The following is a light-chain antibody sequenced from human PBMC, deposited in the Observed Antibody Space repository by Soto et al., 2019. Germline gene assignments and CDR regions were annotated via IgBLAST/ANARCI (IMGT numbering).Light chain of an antibody. CDR2: GAS. J-gene: IGKJ4*01. Sequence: EIVMTQSPATLSVSPGERATLSCRASQTLNRNLAWYQQKPGQAPRVLIYGASTRATGVTARFSGSGSGTEFTLTISSLQSEDFAVYYCQQYKDWPLTFGGGTKVEIK. CDR1: QTLNRN. CDR3: QQYKDWPLT. V-gene: IGKV3-15*01.